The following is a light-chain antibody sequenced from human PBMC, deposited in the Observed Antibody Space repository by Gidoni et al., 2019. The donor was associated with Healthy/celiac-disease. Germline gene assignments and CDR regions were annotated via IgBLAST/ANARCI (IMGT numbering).Light chain of an antibody. CDR3: QQLHSFPIT. CDR1: QGIRSF. CDR2: AAS. J-gene: IGKJ5*01. V-gene: IGKV1-9*01. Sequence: IQLTQSPSSLSASVGDRVTITCRASQGIRSFLAWYQQKPGKAPKLLIYAASTLQSGVPSRFSGSESGTDFTLTISSLQPEDFATYYCQQLHSFPITFGQXTQLEIK.